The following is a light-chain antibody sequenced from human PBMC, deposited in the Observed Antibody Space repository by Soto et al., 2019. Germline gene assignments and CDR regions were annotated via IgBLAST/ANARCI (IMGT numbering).Light chain of an antibody. CDR1: RSISNY. J-gene: IGKJ1*01. V-gene: IGKV1-39*01. CDR2: AAS. CDR3: QQSYSVPR. Sequence: DIQMTQSPSSLSASVGDRVTITCRASRSISNYLNWYQQKSGKAPRLLIYAASSLQPGVPSRFSGTGTGTAFTLTIPSLQPEDSATYYCQQSYSVPRFGQGTRV.